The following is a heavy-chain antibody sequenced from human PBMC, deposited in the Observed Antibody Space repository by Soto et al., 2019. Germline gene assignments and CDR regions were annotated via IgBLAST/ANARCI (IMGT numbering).Heavy chain of an antibody. CDR1: GFTFSSYD. CDR3: ARLGPLNKYDN. J-gene: IGHJ4*02. Sequence: GGSLRLSCAASGFTFSSYDMHWVRQATGKGLEWVSGIGTGGDTYYAGSVKGRFIISRENAKNSLYLQMSSLRAEDTAVYYCARLGPLNKYDNWGQGALVTVSS. CDR2: IGTGGDT. D-gene: IGHD3-22*01. V-gene: IGHV3-13*01.